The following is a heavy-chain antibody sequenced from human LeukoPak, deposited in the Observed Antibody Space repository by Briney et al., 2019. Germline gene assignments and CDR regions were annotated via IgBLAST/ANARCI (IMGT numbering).Heavy chain of an antibody. CDR3: TTGYRAAAGTTLYYYYMDV. J-gene: IGHJ6*03. Sequence: SGGSLRLSCAASGFTLSGSAMHWVRQASGKGLEWVGRIRSKANSYATAYAASVKGRFTISRDDSKNTAYLQMNSLKTEDTAVYYCTTGYRAAAGTTLYYYYMDVWGKGTTVTVSS. V-gene: IGHV3-73*01. CDR1: GFTLSGSA. D-gene: IGHD6-13*01. CDR2: IRSKANSYAT.